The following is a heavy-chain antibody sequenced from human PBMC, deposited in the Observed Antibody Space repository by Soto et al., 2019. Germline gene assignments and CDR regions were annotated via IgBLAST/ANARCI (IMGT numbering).Heavy chain of an antibody. CDR2: ISAHNGNT. CDR3: GRGRYGDY. J-gene: IGHJ4*02. D-gene: IGHD1-1*01. Sequence: QVHLAQSGAEVKKPGASVKVSCKASGYTFTSYGITWVRQAPGQGLEWMGWISAHNGNTDYAQKLQGRVIVTRDTSTSTAYMDRRSLISDATAVYYCGRGRYGDYWGQGALVTVSS. CDR1: GYTFTSYG. V-gene: IGHV1-18*01.